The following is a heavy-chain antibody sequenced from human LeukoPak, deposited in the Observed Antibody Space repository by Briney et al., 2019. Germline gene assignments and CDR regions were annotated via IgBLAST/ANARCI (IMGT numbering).Heavy chain of an antibody. V-gene: IGHV1-69*13. CDR2: IIPIFGTA. J-gene: IGHJ6*02. D-gene: IGHD3-22*01. Sequence: SVKVSCKASGGTFSSYAISWVRQAPGQGLEWVGGIIPIFGTANYAQKFQGRVTITADESTSTAYMELSSLRSEDTAVYYCARVDRDSSGYYYYYGMDVWGQGTTVTVSS. CDR1: GGTFSSYA. CDR3: ARVDRDSSGYYYYYGMDV.